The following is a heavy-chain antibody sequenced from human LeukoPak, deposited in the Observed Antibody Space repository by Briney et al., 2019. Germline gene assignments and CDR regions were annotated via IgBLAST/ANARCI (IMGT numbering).Heavy chain of an antibody. CDR3: ARAPAAGINWFDP. D-gene: IGHD6-25*01. J-gene: IGHJ5*02. V-gene: IGHV3-21*01. CDR2: ISSSSSYI. CDR1: GFTFSSYA. Sequence: PGGSLRLSCAASGFTFSSYAMSWVRQAPGKGLEWVSSISSSSSYIYYADSVKGRFTISRDNAKNSLYLQMNSLRAEDTAVYYCARAPAAGINWFDPWGQGTLVTVSS.